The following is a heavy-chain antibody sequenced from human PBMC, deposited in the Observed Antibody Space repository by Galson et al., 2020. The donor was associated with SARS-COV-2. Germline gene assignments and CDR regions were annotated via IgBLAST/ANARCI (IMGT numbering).Heavy chain of an antibody. CDR2: LDWDDDK. Sequence: SGPTLAKPTQPLTLTCTFSGFSLSPRGMRVSWIRQPPGKALEWLARLDWDDDKFYRTSLETRLTISKDTSDDQVVLTMTNMAPVDRATYYWERMVDYYDGSGHRPDAFDIWGQGTMVTVSS. J-gene: IGHJ3*02. D-gene: IGHD3-22*01. V-gene: IGHV2-70*04. CDR3: ERMVDYYDGSGHRPDAFDI. CDR1: GFSLSPRGMR.